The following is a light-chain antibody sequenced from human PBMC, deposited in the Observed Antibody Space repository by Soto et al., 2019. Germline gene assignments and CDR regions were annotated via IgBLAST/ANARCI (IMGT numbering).Light chain of an antibody. Sequence: QSVLTQPASVSGSPGQSITISCTGSSSDVGNYKSVSWYQQHPGKAPKLMIYDVTNRPSGVANRFSGSKSGNTASLTISGLQAEDEADYYCISYTSSRTYVFGTGTKLTVL. J-gene: IGLJ1*01. CDR1: SSDVGNYKS. CDR3: ISYTSSRTYV. CDR2: DVT. V-gene: IGLV2-14*03.